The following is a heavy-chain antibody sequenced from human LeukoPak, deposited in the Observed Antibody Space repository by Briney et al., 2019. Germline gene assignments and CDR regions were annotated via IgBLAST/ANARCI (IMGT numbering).Heavy chain of an antibody. D-gene: IGHD3-10*01. CDR2: INHSGST. V-gene: IGHV4-34*01. Sequence: KASETLSLTCAVYGGSFSGYYWSWIRQPPGKGLEWIGEINHSGSTNYNPSLKSRVTISVDTSKNQFSLKLSSVTAADTAVYYCARHAGRMVRGVRSCYYYGMDVWGQGTTVTVSS. J-gene: IGHJ6*02. CDR3: ARHAGRMVRGVRSCYYYGMDV. CDR1: GGSFSGYY.